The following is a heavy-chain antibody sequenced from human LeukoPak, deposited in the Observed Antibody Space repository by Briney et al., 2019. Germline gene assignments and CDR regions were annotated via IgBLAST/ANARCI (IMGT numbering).Heavy chain of an antibody. CDR3: ARDFYDSSGDYHDGFDI. CDR2: INTISGGT. D-gene: IGHD3-22*01. V-gene: IGHV1-2*06. J-gene: IGHJ3*02. CDR1: GYTFTGYY. Sequence: GASVKVSCKTSGYTFTGYYIHWVRQAPGQGLEWMGRINTISGGTKYAQNFQGRVTMTRDTSINTAYMELTRLRSDDTSIYFCARDFYDSSGDYHDGFDIWGQGTMVTVSS.